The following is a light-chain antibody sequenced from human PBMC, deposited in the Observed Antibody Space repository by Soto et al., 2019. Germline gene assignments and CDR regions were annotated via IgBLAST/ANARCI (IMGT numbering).Light chain of an antibody. Sequence: QSVLTQPPSVSGAPGQRVTISCSGSSSNLGAGYDVQWYRQFPGTAPKLLIYANSVRPSGVPDRFSGSKSGTSASLAITDLQAEDEADYYCQSYDSSLIVSKVFGTGTKLTVL. CDR3: QSYDSSLIVSKV. V-gene: IGLV1-40*01. CDR1: SSNLGAGYD. CDR2: ANS. J-gene: IGLJ1*01.